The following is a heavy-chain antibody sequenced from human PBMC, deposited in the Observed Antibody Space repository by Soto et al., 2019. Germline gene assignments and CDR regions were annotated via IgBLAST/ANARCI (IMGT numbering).Heavy chain of an antibody. CDR2: IIPILGIA. V-gene: IGHV1-69*04. J-gene: IGHJ3*02. CDR1: GGTFSSYT. Sequence: ASVKVSCKASGGTFSSYTISWVRQAPGQGLEWMGRIIPILGIANYAQKFQGRVTITADKSTSTAYMELRSLRSEDTAVYYCARDYPYSSSSFAFDIWGQGKMVTV. CDR3: ARDYPYSSSSFAFDI. D-gene: IGHD6-6*01.